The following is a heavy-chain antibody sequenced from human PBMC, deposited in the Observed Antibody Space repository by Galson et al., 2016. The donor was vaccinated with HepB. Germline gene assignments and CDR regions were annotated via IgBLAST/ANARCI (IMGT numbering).Heavy chain of an antibody. CDR3: ARDKGGQYFDL. Sequence: SLRLSCAASGFAFGSHWMHWVRQVPGKGLEWVAIIFNDGSEQLYADSVQGRITLSRDNSKKMFYLEMNSLRPEDTAIYYCARDKGGQYFDLWGRGTLVSVSS. D-gene: IGHD2-15*01. V-gene: IGHV3-30*03. CDR2: IFNDGSEQ. CDR1: GFAFGSHW. J-gene: IGHJ2*01.